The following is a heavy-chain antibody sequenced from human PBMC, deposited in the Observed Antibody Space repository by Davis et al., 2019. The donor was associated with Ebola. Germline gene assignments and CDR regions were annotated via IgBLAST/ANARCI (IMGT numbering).Heavy chain of an antibody. J-gene: IGHJ4*02. V-gene: IGHV1-18*01. Sequence: ASVKVSCKASGYTFTSYGISWVRQAPGQGLEWMGWISAYNGNTKYSQKFQGRVTITRDTSASTAYMELSSLRSEDTAVYYCARYTVSEPDYWGQGTLVTVSS. D-gene: IGHD4-17*01. CDR1: GYTFTSYG. CDR2: ISAYNGNT. CDR3: ARYTVSEPDY.